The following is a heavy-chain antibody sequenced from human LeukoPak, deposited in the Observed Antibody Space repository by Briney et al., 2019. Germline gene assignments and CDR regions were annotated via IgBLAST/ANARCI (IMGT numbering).Heavy chain of an antibody. CDR2: ISGSGGST. J-gene: IGHJ4*02. V-gene: IGHV3-23*01. CDR3: AKGSNDYGEAGV. CDR1: GFTFSSYA. D-gene: IGHD4-17*01. Sequence: GRSLRLSCAASGFTFSSYAMSWVRQAPGKGLEWVSAISGSGGSTYYADSVKGRFTISRDNSKNTLYLQMNSLRAEDTAVYYCAKGSNDYGEAGVWGQGTLVTVSS.